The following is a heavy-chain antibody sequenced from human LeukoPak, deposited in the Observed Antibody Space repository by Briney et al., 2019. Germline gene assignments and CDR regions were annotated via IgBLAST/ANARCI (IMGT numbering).Heavy chain of an antibody. CDR2: IHPSGGTT. D-gene: IGHD6-19*01. CDR3: ARDTDSSGWQGAFDV. CDR1: GYTSTTYY. J-gene: IGHJ3*01. Sequence: GASVKVSCKASGYTSTTYYIHWVRQAPGQGLEWMGIIHPSGGTTTYAQKFQGRVTLTRDTSASTVYMELSSLRSEDTAIYHCARDTDSSGWQGAFDVWGQGTMVTVSS. V-gene: IGHV1-46*01.